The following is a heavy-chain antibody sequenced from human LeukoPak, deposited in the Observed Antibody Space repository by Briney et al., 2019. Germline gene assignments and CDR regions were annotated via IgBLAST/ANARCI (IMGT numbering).Heavy chain of an antibody. J-gene: IGHJ4*02. D-gene: IGHD5-12*01. CDR2: IKQDGSEI. V-gene: IGHV3-7*01. CDR3: ARDRGHSRYDLYDS. CDR1: GFPFSNYW. Sequence: GGSLRLSCAASGFPFSNYWMGWVRQAPGKGREWVANIKQDGSEIYYVDSVKGRFTISRDTAKDSLYLQMNSLRAEDTAVYYCARDRGHSRYDLYDSWGQGTPVTVSS.